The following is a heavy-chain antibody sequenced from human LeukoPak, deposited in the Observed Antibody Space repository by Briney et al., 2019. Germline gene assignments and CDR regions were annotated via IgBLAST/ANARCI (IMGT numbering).Heavy chain of an antibody. D-gene: IGHD6-19*01. CDR2: IYYSGST. CDR1: GGSISSYY. J-gene: IGHJ4*02. CDR3: ARPDSSAWYLDY. V-gene: IGHV4-59*08. Sequence: PSETLSLTCTVSGGSISSYYLSWIRQPPGKGLEWIGYIYYSGSTNYNPSLKSRVTISVDTSKNQFSLKLSSVTAADTAVYYCARPDSSAWYLDYWGQGTLVTVSS.